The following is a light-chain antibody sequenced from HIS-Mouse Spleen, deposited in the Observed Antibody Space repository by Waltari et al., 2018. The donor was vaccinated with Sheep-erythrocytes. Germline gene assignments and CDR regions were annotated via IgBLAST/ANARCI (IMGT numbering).Light chain of an antibody. Sequence: DVVMTQSPLALPVTLGQPASISSRSSQSLVHSDGNTYLIWFQQRPGQSPRRLIYKVSTRDSGVPDRFSGSGSGTDVTLKISRVEAEDVGVYYCMQGTHWPPYTFGQGTKLEIK. CDR1: QSLVHSDGNTY. CDR3: MQGTHWPPYT. V-gene: IGKV2-30*02. CDR2: KVS. J-gene: IGKJ2*01.